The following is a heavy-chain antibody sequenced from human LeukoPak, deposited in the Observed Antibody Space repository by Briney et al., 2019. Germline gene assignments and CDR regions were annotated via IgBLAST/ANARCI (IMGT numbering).Heavy chain of an antibody. CDR2: ITDDGSSI. D-gene: IGHD1-26*01. CDR3: TRDFDHWESGY. V-gene: IGHV3-74*03. Sequence: GGSLRLSCAASGFTFSRFWMHWVRQAPGKGLVWASHITDDGSSITCADSVKGRFTISRDNAKSTLYLQMNSLRAEDTAVYYCTRDFDHWESGYWGQGTLVTVSS. J-gene: IGHJ4*02. CDR1: GFTFSRFW.